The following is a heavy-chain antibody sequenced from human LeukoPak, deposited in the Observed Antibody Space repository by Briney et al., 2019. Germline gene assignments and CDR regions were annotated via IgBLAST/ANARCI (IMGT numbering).Heavy chain of an antibody. CDR1: GFTFSSYG. V-gene: IGHV3-30*03. CDR2: ISYDGSNK. D-gene: IGHD3-10*01. CDR3: ALLGSVNWFDP. J-gene: IGHJ5*02. Sequence: PGGSLRLSCAASGFTFSSYGMHWVRQAPGKGLEWVAVISYDGSNKYYADSVKGRFTISRDNSKNTLYLQMNSLRAEDTAVYYCALLGSVNWFDPWGQGTLVTVSS.